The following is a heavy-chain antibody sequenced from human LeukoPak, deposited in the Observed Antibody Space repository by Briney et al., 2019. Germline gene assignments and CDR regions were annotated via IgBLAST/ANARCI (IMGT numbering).Heavy chain of an antibody. D-gene: IGHD2-2*01. CDR3: ARLGCSSTSCFAHFDY. J-gene: IGHJ4*02. Sequence: PSETLSLTCTVPGGSISSYYWSWIRQPPGKGLEWSGYIYYSGSTNYNPSLKSRVTISVDTSKNPFSLKLSSVTAADTAVYYCARLGCSSTSCFAHFDYWGQGTLVTVSS. CDR2: IYYSGST. CDR1: GGSISSYY. V-gene: IGHV4-59*08.